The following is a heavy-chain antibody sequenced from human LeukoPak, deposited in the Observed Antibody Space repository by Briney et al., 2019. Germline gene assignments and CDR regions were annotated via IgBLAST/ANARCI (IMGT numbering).Heavy chain of an antibody. Sequence: SETLSLTCAVYGGSFSGYYWSWIRQPPGKGLEWIGEINHSGSTNCNPSLKSRVTISVDTSKNQFSLKLSSVTAADTAVYYCAGGRGYSTEYDYWGQGTLVTVSS. J-gene: IGHJ4*02. CDR2: INHSGST. CDR1: GGSFSGYY. CDR3: AGGRGYSTEYDY. V-gene: IGHV4-34*01. D-gene: IGHD5-18*01.